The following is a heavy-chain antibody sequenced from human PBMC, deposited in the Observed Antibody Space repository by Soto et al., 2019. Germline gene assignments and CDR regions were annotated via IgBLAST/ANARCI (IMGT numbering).Heavy chain of an antibody. V-gene: IGHV3-33*01. CDR2: IWYDGSNK. CDR1: GFTFSSYG. D-gene: IGHD2-2*01. CDR3: AREDHQLLLTYYYFYGMDV. Sequence: PGWSLKLSCAASGFTFSSYGMHGVRKATGKGLEWVAVIWYDGSNKYYADSVKGRFTISRDNSKNTLYLQMNSLRAEDTAVYYCAREDHQLLLTYYYFYGMDVWGQGTTVTVSS. J-gene: IGHJ6*02.